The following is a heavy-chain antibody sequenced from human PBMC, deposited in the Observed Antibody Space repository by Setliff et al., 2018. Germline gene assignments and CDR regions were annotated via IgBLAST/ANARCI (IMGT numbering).Heavy chain of an antibody. V-gene: IGHV4-39*01. CDR3: VRVEAGYCSSTSCYVVGAFDI. J-gene: IGHJ3*02. D-gene: IGHD2-2*03. CDR1: DDSFTSSRYY. CDR2: ISYSGTP. Sequence: ETLSLTCTVSDDSFTSSRYYWGWIRQAPGSGLEWIGSISYSGTPYYNASVESRGTISVDTSRNQSSLKLSSVTAADTAVYYCVRVEAGYCSSTSCYVVGAFDIWGQGTMVTVS.